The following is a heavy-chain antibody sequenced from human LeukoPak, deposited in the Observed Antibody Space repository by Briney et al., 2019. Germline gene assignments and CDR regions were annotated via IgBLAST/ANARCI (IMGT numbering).Heavy chain of an antibody. J-gene: IGHJ3*02. CDR3: ARLGDYCGGDCYSPPDAFDI. Sequence: SETLSLTCTVSGGSISSSSYYWGWIRQPPGKWLEWIGSIYYSGSTYYNPSLKSRVTISVDTSKNQFSLKLSSVTAAGTAVYYCARLGDYCGGDCYSPPDAFDIWGQGTMVTVSS. D-gene: IGHD2-21*02. CDR1: GGSISSSSYY. V-gene: IGHV4-39*07. CDR2: IYYSGST.